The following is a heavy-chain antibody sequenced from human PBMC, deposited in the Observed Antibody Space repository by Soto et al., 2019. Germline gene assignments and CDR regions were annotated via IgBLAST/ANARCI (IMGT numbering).Heavy chain of an antibody. CDR2: IYWDDDK. J-gene: IGHJ3*02. D-gene: IGHD3-16*01. Sequence: QITLKESGPTLVKPTQTLTLTCTFSGFSLSTSGVGVGWIRQPPGKALGWLALIYWDDDKRYSPSLKSSLTITKDTSKNQVVLTMTNMDPVDTATYYCAHRLYYDYIWGSYYLGAFDIWGQGTMVTVSS. V-gene: IGHV2-5*02. CDR3: AHRLYYDYIWGSYYLGAFDI. CDR1: GFSLSTSGVG.